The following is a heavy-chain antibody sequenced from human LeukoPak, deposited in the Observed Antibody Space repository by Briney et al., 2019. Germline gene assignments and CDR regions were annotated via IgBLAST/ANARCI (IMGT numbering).Heavy chain of an antibody. CDR3: ARTLVGASSKDPDY. Sequence: PGGSLRLSCAASGFTFSSHWMHWVRQAPGKGLAWVSRINSDGSSTSYADSVKGRFTFSRDNAKNTLYLQMNSLRAEDTAVYYCARTLVGASSKDPDYWGQGTLVTVSS. V-gene: IGHV3-74*01. CDR1: GFTFSSHW. CDR2: INSDGSST. J-gene: IGHJ4*02. D-gene: IGHD1-26*01.